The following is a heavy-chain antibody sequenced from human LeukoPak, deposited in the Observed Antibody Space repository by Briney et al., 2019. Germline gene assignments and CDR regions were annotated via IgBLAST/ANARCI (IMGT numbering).Heavy chain of an antibody. CDR3: ARARGRLRFIDY. D-gene: IGHD5-12*01. CDR2: ISSSGTTM. J-gene: IGHJ4*02. CDR1: GFTFSSYE. V-gene: IGHV3-48*03. Sequence: PGGSLRLSCAASGFTFSSYEMNWVRQAPGKGLEGVSYISSSGTTMYYADSVKGRFTISRDNAKNSLYLQMNSLRAEDTAVYYCARARGRLRFIDYWGQGAVVAVSS.